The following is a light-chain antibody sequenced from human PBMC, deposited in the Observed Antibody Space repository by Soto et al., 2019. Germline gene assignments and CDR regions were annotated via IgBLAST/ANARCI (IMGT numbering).Light chain of an antibody. CDR2: AAS. V-gene: IGKV1-39*01. CDR3: QQYYSYPLT. J-gene: IGKJ4*01. Sequence: DVQMTQSPSSLSASVVDRFTITFLASQSIVTYLTWYLQKPGKAPKLLIYAASTLQSGVPSRFSGSGSGADFTLTISCLQSEDFATYYCQQYYSYPLTFGGGTKVDIK. CDR1: QSIVTY.